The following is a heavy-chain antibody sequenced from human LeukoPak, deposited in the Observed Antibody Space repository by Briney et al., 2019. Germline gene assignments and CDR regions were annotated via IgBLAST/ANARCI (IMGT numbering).Heavy chain of an antibody. CDR2: ISWNSGSV. CDR3: AKDLDSSAYYYYYGMDV. J-gene: IGHJ6*02. CDR1: GFTFDDFS. V-gene: IGHV3-9*01. D-gene: IGHD4-11*01. Sequence: GRSLRLSCAASGFTFDDFSMHCVRQPPGKGLECVSGISWNSGSVAYADSVKGRFTISRDNSKNTLYLQMNSLRAEDTAVYYCAKDLDSSAYYYYYGMDVWGQGTTVTVSS.